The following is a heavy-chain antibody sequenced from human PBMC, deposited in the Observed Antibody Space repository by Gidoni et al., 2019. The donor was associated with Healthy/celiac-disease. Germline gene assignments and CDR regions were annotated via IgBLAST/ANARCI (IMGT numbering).Heavy chain of an antibody. CDR1: GGTFSSYA. J-gene: IGHJ4*02. D-gene: IGHD3-22*01. Sequence: QVQLVQSGAEVKKPGSSVKVSCKASGGTFSSYAISWVRQAPGQGLEWMGGIIPSFGTANYAQKFQGRVTITADKSTSTAYMELSSLRSEDTAVYYCARAPKLPEMCYYDSSGYYYYFDYWGQGTLVTVSS. CDR2: IIPSFGTA. V-gene: IGHV1-69*06. CDR3: ARAPKLPEMCYYDSSGYYYYFDY.